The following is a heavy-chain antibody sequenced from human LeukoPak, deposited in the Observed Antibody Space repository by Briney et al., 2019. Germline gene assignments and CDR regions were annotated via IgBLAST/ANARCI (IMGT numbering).Heavy chain of an antibody. J-gene: IGHJ4*02. CDR3: ASAHGRLYYFDY. CDR1: GGSISSSSHY. CDR2: IYYSGST. Sequence: SETLSLTCTVSGGSISSSSHYWGWIRQPPGKGLEWIGSIYYSGSTYYNPSLKSRVTISVDTSKNQFSLKLSSVTAADTAVYYCASAHGRLYYFDYWGQGTLVTVSS. D-gene: IGHD2-15*01. V-gene: IGHV4-39*07.